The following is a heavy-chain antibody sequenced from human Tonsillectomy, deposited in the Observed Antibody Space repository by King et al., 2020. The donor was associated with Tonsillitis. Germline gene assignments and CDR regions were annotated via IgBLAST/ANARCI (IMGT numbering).Heavy chain of an antibody. J-gene: IGHJ4*02. Sequence: VQLVESGGGLVQPGGSLRLSCAASGFTFSGFWMSWVRQAPGKGLEWVANIKQDGSEKHYVDSVKGRFTISRDNAKNSLYLQMNSPRAEDTAVYYCARGGYSGYDPTHYFYSGGQGPLVTVPS. CDR2: IKQDGSEK. D-gene: IGHD5-12*01. V-gene: IGHV3-7*03. CDR1: GFTFSGFW. CDR3: ARGGYSGYDPTHYFYS.